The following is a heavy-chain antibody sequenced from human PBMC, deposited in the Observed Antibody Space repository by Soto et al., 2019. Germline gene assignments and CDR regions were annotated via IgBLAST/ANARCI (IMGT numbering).Heavy chain of an antibody. CDR1: GGYMSSSNYY. CDR3: AMQPNYDYGYYGPSDF. Sequence: QLQLLESGPGLVKPSETLSLTCTVSGGYMSSSNYYWGWIRQPPGKGLGWIGSVHLGGRTYYNPSLKSRVTISLDTSKKQLSLKLSSLTASDTAVYYCAMQPNYDYGYYGPSDFWGQGTLITVSS. V-gene: IGHV4-39*01. J-gene: IGHJ4*02. D-gene: IGHD4-17*01. CDR2: VHLGGRT.